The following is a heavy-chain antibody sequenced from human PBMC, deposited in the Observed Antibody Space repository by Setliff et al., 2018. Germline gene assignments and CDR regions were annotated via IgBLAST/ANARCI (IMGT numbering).Heavy chain of an antibody. V-gene: IGHV1-46*01. D-gene: IGHD6-13*01. CDR3: ARGGLAAAGRKGVFEY. J-gene: IGHJ4*02. CDR2: IHTGGGSA. Sequence: SVKVSCKPSGYSFTGYYMRWVRQAPGQGLEWMGIIHTGGGSASYAQKFQGRVTMTSDTSTSTVYMEVNIVTSDDTAIYYCARGGLAAAGRKGVFEYWGQGTVVIVSS. CDR1: GYSFTGYY.